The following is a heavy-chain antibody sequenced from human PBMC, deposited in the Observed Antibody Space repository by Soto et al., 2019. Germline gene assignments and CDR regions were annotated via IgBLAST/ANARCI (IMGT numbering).Heavy chain of an antibody. Sequence: QVQLQESGPGLVKPSQTLSLTCTVSGGSISSGGYYWTWIRQHPGKGLEWIGYNYYSGITYYNPSLTLRVTMSLVPSTNQFSLWLSSVTAADTAVYYCARGSSIAGLYYGMDVWGQGTTVTVSS. J-gene: IGHJ6*02. D-gene: IGHD6-6*01. V-gene: IGHV4-31*03. CDR1: GGSISSGGYY. CDR3: ARGSSIAGLYYGMDV. CDR2: NYYSGIT.